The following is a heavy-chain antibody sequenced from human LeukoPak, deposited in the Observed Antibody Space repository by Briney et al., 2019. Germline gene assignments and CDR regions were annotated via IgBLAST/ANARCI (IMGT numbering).Heavy chain of an antibody. CDR1: GFSFNGDW. CDR3: VRDGPAFLDFDY. V-gene: IGHV3-7*01. CDR2: IKPDGSQK. J-gene: IGHJ4*02. Sequence: GGFLRLSCVASGFSFNGDWMNWVRQAPGKGLEWVANIKPDGSQKYYVDSVEGRFTISRDNAEKSLFLQMNSLGAEDTAVYYCVRDGPAFLDFDYWGQGTLVTVSS. D-gene: IGHD2-2*01.